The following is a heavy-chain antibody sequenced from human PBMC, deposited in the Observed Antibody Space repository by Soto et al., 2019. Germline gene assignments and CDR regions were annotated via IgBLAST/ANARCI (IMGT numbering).Heavy chain of an antibody. V-gene: IGHV4-30-4*01. J-gene: IGHJ6*02. Sequence: QVQLQESGPGLVKPSQTLSLTCTVSGGSISSGDYYWSWIRQPPGKGLEWIGYIYYSGSTYYNPSLKSRVTISVDTSKNQFSLKLSSVTAADTAVYYWARVTPTNLYYYGMDVWGQGTTVTVSS. CDR2: IYYSGST. CDR1: GGSISSGDYY. CDR3: ARVTPTNLYYYGMDV.